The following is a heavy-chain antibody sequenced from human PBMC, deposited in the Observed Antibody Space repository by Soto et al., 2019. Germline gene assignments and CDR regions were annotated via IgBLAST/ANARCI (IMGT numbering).Heavy chain of an antibody. CDR1: GFTFGDYC. CDR3: VREGDSGFFS. J-gene: IGHJ5*02. Sequence: EVQLVESGGGLVQPGGSLRLSCATSGFTFGDYCMSWVRQAPGKRLEWVANTKQDESEKYDVGSVKGRFTISSDNAKHSLYLQMNSLRDEDTAVYFCVREGDSGFFSWGQGTLVTVSS. D-gene: IGHD6-25*01. V-gene: IGHV3-7*01. CDR2: TKQDESEK.